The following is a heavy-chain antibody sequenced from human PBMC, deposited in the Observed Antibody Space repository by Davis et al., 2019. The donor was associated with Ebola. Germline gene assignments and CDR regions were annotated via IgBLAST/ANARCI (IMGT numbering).Heavy chain of an antibody. CDR2: IYYNGNT. J-gene: IGHJ3*02. CDR1: GGSISSSSYY. Sequence: MPSETLSLTCSVSGGSISSSSYYWGWIRQPPGKGLEWIGSIYYNGNTYYNPSLKSRVAISVDTSKNQFSLRLSSVSAADTAVYYCARAYDSSAYTPGDAFDIWGQGRMVTVSS. V-gene: IGHV4-39*01. D-gene: IGHD3-22*01. CDR3: ARAYDSSAYTPGDAFDI.